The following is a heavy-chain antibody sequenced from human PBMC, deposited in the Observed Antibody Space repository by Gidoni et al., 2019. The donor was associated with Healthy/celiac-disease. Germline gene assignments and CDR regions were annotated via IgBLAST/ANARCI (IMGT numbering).Heavy chain of an antibody. D-gene: IGHD3-3*01. J-gene: IGHJ3*02. V-gene: IGHV4-59*01. Sequence: QVQLQESGPGLVKPSETLSLTFTVSGGSISSYYWSWIRQPPGKGLEWIGYIYYSGSTNYNPSLKSRVTISVDTSKNQFSLKLSSVTAADTAVYYCARSLRGFGVDAFDIWGQGTMVTVSS. CDR2: IYYSGST. CDR1: GGSISSYY. CDR3: ARSLRGFGVDAFDI.